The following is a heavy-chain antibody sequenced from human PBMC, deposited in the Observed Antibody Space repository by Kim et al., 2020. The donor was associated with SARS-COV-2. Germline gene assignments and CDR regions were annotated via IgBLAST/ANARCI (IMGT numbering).Heavy chain of an antibody. CDR1: GFTFDDYA. V-gene: IGHV3-9*01. CDR3: AKASRRYHYYYMDV. Sequence: GGSLRLSCAASGFTFDDYAMHWVRQAPGKGLEWVSGISWNSGSIGYADSVKGRFTISRDNAKNSLYLQMNSLRAEDTALYYCAKASRRYHYYYMDVWGKG. CDR2: ISWNSGSI. J-gene: IGHJ6*03. D-gene: IGHD3-9*01.